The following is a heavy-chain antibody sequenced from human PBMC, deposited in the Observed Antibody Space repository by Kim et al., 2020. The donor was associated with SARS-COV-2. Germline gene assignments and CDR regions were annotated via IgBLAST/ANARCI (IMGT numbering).Heavy chain of an antibody. D-gene: IGHD3-22*01. V-gene: IGHV3-23*01. J-gene: IGHJ5*02. CDR1: EFTFSTYA. Sequence: GGSLRLSCEASEFTFSTYAMSWVRRGPGKGLEWVTSISGSGVHTYYGDSVGGRFTISRDNSKNTLYLQMFSLRAEDTAVYYCAKAMHSSGYNFEYGGDHWGQGSLVTVSS. CDR3: AKAMHSSGYNFEYGGDH. CDR2: ISGSGVHT.